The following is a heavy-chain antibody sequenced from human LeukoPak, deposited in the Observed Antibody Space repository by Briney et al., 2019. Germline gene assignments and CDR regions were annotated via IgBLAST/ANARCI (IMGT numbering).Heavy chain of an antibody. Sequence: GASLRVSFKASVYTFTDYYMHWVRQAPGQGLEWVGWINPNSGGTNYAQKFQGRVTMTRDTSMSTAYMELSRLTSDDTAVYYCARDSSAPHYYYGMDVWGQGTTVTVSS. V-gene: IGHV1-2*02. CDR3: ARDSSAPHYYYGMDV. CDR2: INPNSGGT. J-gene: IGHJ6*02. CDR1: VYTFTDYY.